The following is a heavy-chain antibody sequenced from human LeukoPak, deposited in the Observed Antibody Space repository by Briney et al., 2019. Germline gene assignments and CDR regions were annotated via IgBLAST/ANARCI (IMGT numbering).Heavy chain of an antibody. D-gene: IGHD3-10*01. CDR1: GFSFSDYY. CDR2: ISTSGNTV. Sequence: PGGSLRLSCAASGFSFSDYYMNWIRQAPGQGLKWISYISTSGNTVYYADSVKGRFTVSRDNAKNSLYLQMNSLRDDDTAVYFCARAGGSKSGIRGSFDYWGQGALATVSS. CDR3: ARAGGSKSGIRGSFDY. V-gene: IGHV3-11*04. J-gene: IGHJ4*02.